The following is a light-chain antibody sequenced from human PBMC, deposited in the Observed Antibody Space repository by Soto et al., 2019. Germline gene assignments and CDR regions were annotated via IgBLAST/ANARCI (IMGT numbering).Light chain of an antibody. CDR2: AAS. Sequence: DIQMTQSPSSLSASVGDRVTISCRASQSISNYLNWFQQKPGKAPRLLIYAASSLQSGVPSRFSGSGSGTDFTLTISSLQPEDFATYSYQQSYSTPYTFGQGTQLEIK. CDR3: QQSYSTPYT. CDR1: QSISNY. J-gene: IGKJ2*01. V-gene: IGKV1-39*01.